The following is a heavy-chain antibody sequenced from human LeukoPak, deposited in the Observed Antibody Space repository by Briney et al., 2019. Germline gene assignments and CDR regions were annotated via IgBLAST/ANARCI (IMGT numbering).Heavy chain of an antibody. CDR1: GYTFTSYF. J-gene: IGHJ6*03. CDR2: INPSGGST. V-gene: IGHV1-46*01. D-gene: IGHD1-26*01. Sequence: ASVKVSCKASGYTFTSYFMHWVRQAPGQGLKWMGIINPSGGSTSYAQKFKGRVTMTRDMSTSTVYMELSSLRSEDTAVYYCARGLSGYYYYMDVWGKGTTVTVSS. CDR3: ARGLSGYYYYMDV.